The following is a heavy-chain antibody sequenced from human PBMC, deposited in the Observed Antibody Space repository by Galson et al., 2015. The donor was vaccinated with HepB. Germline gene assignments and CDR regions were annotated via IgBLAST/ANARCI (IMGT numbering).Heavy chain of an antibody. V-gene: IGHV1-46*01. D-gene: IGHD3-3*01. CDR2: INPSGGST. CDR1: GYTFTSYY. CDR3: ARNSPAGGDTIFGVVIRYAFDI. J-gene: IGHJ3*02. Sequence: SVKVSCKASGYTFTSYYMHWVRQAPGQGLEWMGIINPSGGSTSYAQKFQGRVTMTRDTSTSTVYMELSSLRSEDTAVYYCARNSPAGGDTIFGVVIRYAFDIWGQGTMVTVSS.